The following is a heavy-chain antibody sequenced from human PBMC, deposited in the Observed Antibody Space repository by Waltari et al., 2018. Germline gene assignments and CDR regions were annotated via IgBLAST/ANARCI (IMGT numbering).Heavy chain of an antibody. CDR1: GFTFDDYA. D-gene: IGHD3-16*01. J-gene: IGHJ4*02. CDR3: AKDRSYYVWGSFPDY. V-gene: IGHV3-9*01. CDR2: ISWKSGSI. Sequence: EVQLVESGGGLVQPGRSLRLSCAASGFTFDDYAMHWVRQVPGKGLAWVSGISWKSGSIGYADSVKGRFTISRDNARNSLYLQINSLRAEDTALYYCAKDRSYYVWGSFPDYWGQGTLVTVSS.